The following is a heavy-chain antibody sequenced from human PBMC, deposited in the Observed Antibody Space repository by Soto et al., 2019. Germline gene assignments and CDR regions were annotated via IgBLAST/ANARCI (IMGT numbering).Heavy chain of an antibody. V-gene: IGHV3-23*01. CDR3: ASLYYYGLTYYFDY. Sequence: AASGVTWISYAISWVRQAPGKGLEWVSAISVIVVSTYYADSVKGRFTIYRDNSKNTLYLQMNSLRAEDTAVYYCASLYYYGLTYYFDYWGHGILVTVSS. D-gene: IGHD3-16*01. J-gene: IGHJ4*01. CDR1: GVTWISYA. CDR2: ISVIVVST.